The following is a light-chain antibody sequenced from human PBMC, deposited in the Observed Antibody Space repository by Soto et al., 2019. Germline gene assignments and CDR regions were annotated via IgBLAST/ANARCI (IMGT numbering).Light chain of an antibody. J-gene: IGKJ3*01. Sequence: EVVMTQSPATLSVSPGERATLSCRASESVSSNLAWYQQKPGQAPRLLIYGASTRATGIAARFSGSGSGTEYTLTISSLQSEDFAVYYCQQYDDWPSFTFGPGTKVDIK. V-gene: IGKV3-15*01. CDR3: QQYDDWPSFT. CDR2: GAS. CDR1: ESVSSN.